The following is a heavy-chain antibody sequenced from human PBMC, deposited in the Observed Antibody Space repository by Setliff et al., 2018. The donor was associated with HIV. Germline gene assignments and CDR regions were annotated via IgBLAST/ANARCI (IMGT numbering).Heavy chain of an antibody. CDR3: ARNQGDSSGWYAGDY. V-gene: IGHV1-46*01. Sequence: ASVKVSCKASGYTFTTYPMRWVRQAPGQGLEWMGVINTSGGSAGYAEKFRGRVTMTRDTSTNTVYMDLRNLRSEDTALYYCARNQGDSSGWYAGDYWGHGTRGAIAS. CDR2: INTSGGSA. D-gene: IGHD6-19*01. J-gene: IGHJ4*01. CDR1: GYTFTTYP.